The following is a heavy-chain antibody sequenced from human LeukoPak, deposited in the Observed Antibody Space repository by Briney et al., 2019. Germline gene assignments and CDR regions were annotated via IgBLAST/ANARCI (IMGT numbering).Heavy chain of an antibody. J-gene: IGHJ5*02. Sequence: SETLSLTCTVSGGSISSYYWSWIRQPPGKGLEWIGYIYYSGRTNYNPSLKSRVTISVDTSKNQFSLKLSSVTAADTAVYYCARDFWSGYTRGDWFDPWGQGTLVTVSS. CDR2: IYYSGRT. CDR1: GGSISSYY. V-gene: IGHV4-59*01. CDR3: ARDFWSGYTRGDWFDP. D-gene: IGHD3-3*01.